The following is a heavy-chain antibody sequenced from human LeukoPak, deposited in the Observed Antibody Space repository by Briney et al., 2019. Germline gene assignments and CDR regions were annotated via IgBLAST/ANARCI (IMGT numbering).Heavy chain of an antibody. CDR2: ISGGGDIT. CDR1: GFNFANHA. CDR3: VREDTPATANY. J-gene: IGHJ4*02. V-gene: IGHV3-23*01. D-gene: IGHD2-21*02. Sequence: PGGSLRLSCAASGFNFANHAMSWVRKTAGKGQEWVSAISGGGDITHYADSVKGRFTISRDNSKDTLFLQMHSLRPGDTAVYYCVREDTPATANYWGQGTLVTISS.